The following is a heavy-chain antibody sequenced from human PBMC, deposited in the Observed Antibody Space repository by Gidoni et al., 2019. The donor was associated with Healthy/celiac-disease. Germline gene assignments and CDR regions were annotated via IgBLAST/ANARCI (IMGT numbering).Heavy chain of an antibody. CDR2: IYPGDSDT. Sequence: GWVRQMPGKGLEWMGIIYPGDSDTRYSPSFQGQVTISADKSISTAYLQWSSLKASDTAMYYCARTITDGLDFDYWGQGTLVTVSS. J-gene: IGHJ4*02. D-gene: IGHD1-20*01. CDR3: ARTITDGLDFDY. V-gene: IGHV5-51*01.